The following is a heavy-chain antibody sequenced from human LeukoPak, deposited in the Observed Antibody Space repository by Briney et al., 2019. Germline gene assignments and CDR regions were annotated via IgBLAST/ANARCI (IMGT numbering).Heavy chain of an antibody. J-gene: IGHJ3*02. CDR3: ASARRPGEVTYYYGSGSYLDAFDI. CDR1: GYTFTGYY. Sequence: ASVKVSCTASGYTFTGYYMHWVRQAPGQGLEWMGWINPNSGGTNYAQKFQGRVTMTRDTSISTAYMELSRLRSDDTAVYYRASARRPGEVTYYYGSGSYLDAFDIWGQGTMVTVSS. D-gene: IGHD3-10*01. CDR2: INPNSGGT. V-gene: IGHV1-2*02.